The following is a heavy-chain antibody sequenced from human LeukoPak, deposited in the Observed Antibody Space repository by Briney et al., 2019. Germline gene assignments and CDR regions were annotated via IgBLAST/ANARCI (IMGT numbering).Heavy chain of an antibody. J-gene: IGHJ3*02. Sequence: PGGSLRLSCAASDYGMSWVRQAPGKVLEWVSSISSSSTYIFYADSVKGRFTISRDDAKNSLYLQMNSLRAEDTAVYSCARVRVGATYGGAFDIWGQGTMVTVSS. CDR2: ISSSSTYI. D-gene: IGHD1-26*01. CDR3: ARVRVGATYGGAFDI. V-gene: IGHV3-21*01. CDR1: DYG.